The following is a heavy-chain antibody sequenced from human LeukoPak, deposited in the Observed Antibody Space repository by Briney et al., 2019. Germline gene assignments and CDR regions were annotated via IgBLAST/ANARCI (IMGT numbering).Heavy chain of an antibody. CDR1: GFTFSSYS. J-gene: IGHJ5*02. D-gene: IGHD1-7*01. V-gene: IGHV3-21*01. CDR2: ISSSSSYI. Sequence: GGSLRLSCAASGFTFSSYSMNWVRQAPGKGLEWVSSISSSSSYIYYADSVKGRFTISRDNAKNSLYLQMNSLRVEDTAVYYCAKDGELRLPNWFDPWGQGTLVTVST. CDR3: AKDGELRLPNWFDP.